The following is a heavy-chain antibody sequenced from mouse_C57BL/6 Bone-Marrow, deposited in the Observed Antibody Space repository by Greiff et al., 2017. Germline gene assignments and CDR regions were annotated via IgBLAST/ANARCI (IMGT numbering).Heavy chain of an antibody. J-gene: IGHJ4*01. CDR3: ARNSYYGSSYQSAMDY. Sequence: VKLMESGPGLVAPSQSLSITCTVSGFSLTSYAISWVRQPPGKGLEWLGVIWTGGGTNYNSALKSRLSISKDNAKSQVFLKMNIRQTDDPARYYCARNSYYGSSYQSAMDYWGQGTSVTVSS. D-gene: IGHD1-1*01. V-gene: IGHV2-9-1*01. CDR2: IWTGGGT. CDR1: GFSLTSYA.